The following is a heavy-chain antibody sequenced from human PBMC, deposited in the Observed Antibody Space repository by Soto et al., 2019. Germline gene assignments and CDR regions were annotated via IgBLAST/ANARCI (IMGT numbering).Heavy chain of an antibody. V-gene: IGHV3-30-3*01. Sequence: QVQLVESGGGVVQPGRSLRLSCAASGFTFSSYAMHWVRQAPGKGLEWVAVISYDGSNKYYADSVKGRFTISRDNSKNTLYLQMNSLRAEDTAVYYCARDQRDCSSTSCISYYYYGMDVWGQGTTVTVSS. CDR2: ISYDGSNK. J-gene: IGHJ6*02. D-gene: IGHD2-2*01. CDR3: ARDQRDCSSTSCISYYYYGMDV. CDR1: GFTFSSYA.